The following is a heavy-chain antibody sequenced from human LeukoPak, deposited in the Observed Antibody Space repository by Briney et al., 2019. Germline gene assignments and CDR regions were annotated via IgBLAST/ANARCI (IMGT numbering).Heavy chain of an antibody. J-gene: IGHJ4*02. D-gene: IGHD3-22*01. CDR1: GGTLNSYA. Sequence: SVKFSCKASGGTLNSYAISWVRQAPGQGLEWMGGIIPIFGTANYAQKFQGRVTITTDESTSTAYMELSSLRSEDTAVYYCARSRTPGYYDSSCYYWEYWGQGTLVTVSS. CDR2: IIPIFGTA. CDR3: ARSRTPGYYDSSCYYWEY. V-gene: IGHV1-69*05.